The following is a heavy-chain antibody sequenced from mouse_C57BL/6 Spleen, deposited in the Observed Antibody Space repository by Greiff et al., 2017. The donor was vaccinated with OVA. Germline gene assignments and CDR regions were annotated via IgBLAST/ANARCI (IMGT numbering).Heavy chain of an antibody. V-gene: IGHV1-69*01. D-gene: IGHD1-1*01. CDR1: GYTFTSYW. J-gene: IGHJ3*01. CDR2: IDPSDSYT. Sequence: QVQLQQSGAELVMPGASVKLSCKASGYTFTSYWMHWVKQRPGQGLEWIGEIDPSDSYTNYNQKFKGKSTLTVDKSSSTAYMQLSSLTSEDSAVYYCARDYYGSSYVFAYWGQGTLVTVSA. CDR3: ARDYYGSSYVFAY.